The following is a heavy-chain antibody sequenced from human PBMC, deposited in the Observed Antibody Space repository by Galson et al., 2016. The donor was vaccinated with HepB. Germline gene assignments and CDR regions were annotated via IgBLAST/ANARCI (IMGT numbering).Heavy chain of an antibody. D-gene: IGHD2-21*02. J-gene: IGHJ4*02. CDR3: VKDATRVKVTSFDS. Sequence: SLRLSCAASGFIFDDYAMHWARQPPGKGLEWVSLINWDDGTTYYAASVKGRFTVSRDNNKNTLYLQMNRVETEDTAVYYCVKDATRVKVTSFDSWGQGTLVTVSS. CDR2: INWDDGTT. CDR1: GFIFDDYA. V-gene: IGHV3-43*01.